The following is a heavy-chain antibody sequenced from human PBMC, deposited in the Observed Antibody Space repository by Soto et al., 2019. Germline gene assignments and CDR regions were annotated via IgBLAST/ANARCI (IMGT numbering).Heavy chain of an antibody. V-gene: IGHV3-15*07. D-gene: IGHD2-8*01. CDR1: GFTFSNAW. CDR3: TTVDCTNGVCYNVDFDY. Sequence: EVQLVESGGGLVKPGGSLRLSCAASGFTFSNAWMNWVRQAPGKGLEWVGRIKSKTDGGTTDYAAPVNGRFTISRDDSKNTLYLQMNSLKTEDTAVYYCTTVDCTNGVCYNVDFDYWGQGTLVTVSS. CDR2: IKSKTDGGTT. J-gene: IGHJ4*02.